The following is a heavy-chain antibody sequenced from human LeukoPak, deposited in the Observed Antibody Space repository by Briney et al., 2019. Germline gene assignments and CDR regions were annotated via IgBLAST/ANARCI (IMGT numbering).Heavy chain of an antibody. CDR2: INAGNGNT. CDR3: ARSRDNWNLLFDY. V-gene: IGHV1-3*01. CDR1: GYTFTSYA. D-gene: IGHD1-7*01. J-gene: IGHJ4*02. Sequence: ASVKVSCKASGYTFTSYAMHWVRQAPGQRLEWMGWINAGNGNTKYSQKFQGRVTITRDTSASTAYMELSRLRSDDTAVYYCARSRDNWNLLFDYWGQGTLVTVSS.